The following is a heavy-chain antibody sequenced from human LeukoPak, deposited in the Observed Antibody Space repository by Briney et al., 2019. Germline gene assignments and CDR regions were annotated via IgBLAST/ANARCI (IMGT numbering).Heavy chain of an antibody. D-gene: IGHD1-1*01. CDR3: ARIRELERRPYYNGVDV. V-gene: IGHV4-59*01. CDR1: GDSIGCDY. Sequence: SETLSLTCTVSGDSIGCDYWAWIRQPPGQTLEWIGHTYPTGSTTYNPSFQSRVTISVDPSKTQFSLKLRSVTAADSAVYHCARIRELERRPYYNGVDVWGKGTTVTVST. CDR2: TYPTGST. J-gene: IGHJ6*04.